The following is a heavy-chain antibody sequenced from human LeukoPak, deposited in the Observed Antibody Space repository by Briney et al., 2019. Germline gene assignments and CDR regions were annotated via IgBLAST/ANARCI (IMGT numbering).Heavy chain of an antibody. CDR1: GGTFSSYA. D-gene: IGHD1-26*01. J-gene: IGHJ6*03. CDR3: AISGSQNYYYYYYMDV. Sequence: SVKVSCKASGGTFSSYAISWVRQAPGQGLEWMGGIIPIFGTANYAQKFQGRVTITADESTSTAYMELSSLRSEDTAVYYCAISGSQNYYYYYYMDVWGKGTTVTVSS. V-gene: IGHV1-69*13. CDR2: IIPIFGTA.